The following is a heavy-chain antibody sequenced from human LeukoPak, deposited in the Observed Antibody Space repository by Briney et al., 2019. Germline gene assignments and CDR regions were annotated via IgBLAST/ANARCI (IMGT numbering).Heavy chain of an antibody. J-gene: IGHJ3*02. D-gene: IGHD2-2*01. CDR2: IKQDGSEK. V-gene: IGHV3-7*01. Sequence: GGSLRLSCAASGFTFSSYWMSWVRQAPGKGLEWVANIKQDGSEKYYVDSVKGRFTISRDNAKNSLYLQMNSLRAEDTAVYYCARDTRLVVPAAIDALDIWGQGTMVTVSS. CDR3: ARDTRLVVPAAIDALDI. CDR1: GFTFSSYW.